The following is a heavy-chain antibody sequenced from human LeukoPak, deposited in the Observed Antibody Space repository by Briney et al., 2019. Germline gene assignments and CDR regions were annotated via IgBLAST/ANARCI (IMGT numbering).Heavy chain of an antibody. Sequence: GGSLRLSCVASGLAFRNYAMAWVRQAPGKGLEWVSVIRGSGGDIRYADSVKGRFTISRDNSVNTLYLQMNSLRAEDTAVYYCGKDPNGDYIGAFDFWGQGTMVTVSS. CDR2: IRGSGGDI. V-gene: IGHV3-23*01. J-gene: IGHJ3*01. CDR1: GLAFRNYA. D-gene: IGHD4-17*01. CDR3: GKDPNGDYIGAFDF.